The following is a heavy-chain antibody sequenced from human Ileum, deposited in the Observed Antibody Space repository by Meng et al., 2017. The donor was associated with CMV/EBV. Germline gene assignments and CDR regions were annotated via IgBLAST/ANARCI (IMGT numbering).Heavy chain of an antibody. CDR3: ATHSGGY. CDR2: FYDDGGT. Sequence: GESLKISCALSGFSVSSHYMTWVRQAPGKGLEWVSVFYDDGGTYHADSVKGRFTVSRNNSKNTLYLQMNSLTAKDTAIYYCATHSGGYWGQGTLVTVSS. CDR1: GFSVSSHY. V-gene: IGHV3-53*01. J-gene: IGHJ4*02.